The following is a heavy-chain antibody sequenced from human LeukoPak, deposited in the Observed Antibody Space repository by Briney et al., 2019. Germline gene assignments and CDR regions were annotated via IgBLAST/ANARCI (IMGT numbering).Heavy chain of an antibody. Sequence: GGSLRLSCAASGFTFSSYGMHWVHQAPGKGLEWVAVISYDGSNKYYADSVKGRFTISRDNSKNTLYLQMNSLRAEDTAVYYCAKRDSSGWYYYYYGMDVWGQGTTVTVPS. CDR1: GFTFSSYG. CDR3: AKRDSSGWYYYYYGMDV. J-gene: IGHJ6*02. D-gene: IGHD6-19*01. V-gene: IGHV3-30*18. CDR2: ISYDGSNK.